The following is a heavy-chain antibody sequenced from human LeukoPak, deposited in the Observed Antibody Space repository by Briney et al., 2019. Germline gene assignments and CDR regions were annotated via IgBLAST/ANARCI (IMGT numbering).Heavy chain of an antibody. CDR3: ARTPLASNYYDSKYFQH. J-gene: IGHJ1*01. D-gene: IGHD3-22*01. V-gene: IGHV3-11*01. Sequence: GGSLRLSCAASGFTFSDYYMSWIRQAPGKGLEWVSYISSSGSTIYYADSVKGRFTISRDNAKNSLYLQMNSLRAEDTAVYYCARTPLASNYYDSKYFQHWGQGTLVTVSS. CDR1: GFTFSDYY. CDR2: ISSSGSTI.